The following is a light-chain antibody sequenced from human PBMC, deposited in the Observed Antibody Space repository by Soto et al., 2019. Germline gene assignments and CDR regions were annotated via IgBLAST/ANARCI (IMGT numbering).Light chain of an antibody. Sequence: MVMAQSPAPLSVSPGERATLSCRASQSLSSNLAWYQQKPGQAPRLLMYGASSRASGIPARFSGSGSGTEFTLTISSLQSEDFAVYYCQQCNDWPPTFGQGTKVEIK. V-gene: IGKV3-15*01. CDR3: QQCNDWPPT. CDR1: QSLSSN. J-gene: IGKJ1*01. CDR2: GAS.